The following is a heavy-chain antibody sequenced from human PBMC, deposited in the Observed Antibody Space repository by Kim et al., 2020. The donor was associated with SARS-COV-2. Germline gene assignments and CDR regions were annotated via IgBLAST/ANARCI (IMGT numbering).Heavy chain of an antibody. J-gene: IGHJ2*01. D-gene: IGHD6-19*01. V-gene: IGHV4-4*07. Sequence: SETLSLTCTVSGGSISSYYWSWIRQPAGKGLEWIGRIYTSGSTNYNPSLKSRVTMSVDTSKNQFSLKLSSVTAADTAVYYCARDLSVAVAVRNHYWYFDLWGRGTLVTVSS. CDR3: ARDLSVAVAVRNHYWYFDL. CDR2: IYTSGST. CDR1: GGSISSYY.